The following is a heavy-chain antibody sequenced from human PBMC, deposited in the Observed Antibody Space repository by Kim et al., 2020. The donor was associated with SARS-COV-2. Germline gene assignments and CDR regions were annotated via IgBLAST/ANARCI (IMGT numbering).Heavy chain of an antibody. CDR1: GGSFSGYY. CDR2: INHSGST. Sequence: SETLSLTCAVYGGSFSGYYWSWIRQLPGKGLEWIGEINHSGSTNYNPSLKSRVTISVDTSKNQFSLKLSSVTAADTAVYYCARGFRIQLRPTWYYYYGM. CDR3: ARGFRIQLRPTWYYYYGM. V-gene: IGHV4-34*01. D-gene: IGHD5-18*01. J-gene: IGHJ6*01.